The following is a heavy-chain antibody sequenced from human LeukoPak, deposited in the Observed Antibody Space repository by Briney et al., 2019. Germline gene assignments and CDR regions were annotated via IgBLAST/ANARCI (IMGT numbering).Heavy chain of an antibody. CDR3: ARRSGVPAGFSFDY. D-gene: IGHD2-2*01. CDR2: IYYSGST. V-gene: IGHV4-39*07. Sequence: PSETLSLTCTVSGGSISSSSYYWGWIRQPPGKGLEWIGSIYYSGSTYYNPSLKSRVTISVDTSKNQFSLKLSSVTAADTAVYYCARRSGVPAGFSFDYWGQGTLVTVSS. CDR1: GGSISSSSYY. J-gene: IGHJ4*02.